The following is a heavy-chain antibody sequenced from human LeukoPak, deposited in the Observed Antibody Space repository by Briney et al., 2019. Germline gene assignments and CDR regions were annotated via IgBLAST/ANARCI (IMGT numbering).Heavy chain of an antibody. CDR2: ISSDGRNK. J-gene: IGHJ4*02. CDR3: AKDAHNLRLDY. D-gene: IGHD1-1*01. Sequence: PGGSLRLSCAASGFTLNTYGMHWVRQAPGKGLEWIGVISSDGRNKFYADSVKGRFTISRDDFTNTLYLQMNSLSAEDTAIYYCAKDAHNLRLDYWGQGTPVTVSS. CDR1: GFTLNTYG. V-gene: IGHV3-30*18.